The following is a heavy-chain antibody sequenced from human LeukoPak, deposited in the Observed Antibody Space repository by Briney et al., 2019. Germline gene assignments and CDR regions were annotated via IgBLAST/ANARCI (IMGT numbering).Heavy chain of an antibody. J-gene: IGHJ5*02. CDR2: ISRSGSTK. Sequence: KTGGSLRLSCAASGFTFSDYNMRWVRQAPGKGLEWVSSISRSGSTKYYADSVKGRFTISRDNAKNSLFLQMNSLRAEDTAVYYCARVRGSSGWYGAVWFYPWGQGTLVTVSS. D-gene: IGHD6-19*01. V-gene: IGHV3-11*01. CDR1: GFTFSDYN. CDR3: ARVRGSSGWYGAVWFYP.